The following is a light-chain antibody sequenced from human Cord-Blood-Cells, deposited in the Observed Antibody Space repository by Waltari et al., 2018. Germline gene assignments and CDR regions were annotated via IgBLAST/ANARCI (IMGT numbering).Light chain of an antibody. CDR1: SSDVGSYNL. CDR2: EGS. J-gene: IGLJ3*02. Sequence: QSALTQPASVSGSPGQSITISCTGTSSDVGSYNLVSWDQQHPGKAPKLMIYEGSKRPSGVSNRFSGAKSGNTASLTISGLQPEDEADYYCCSYAGSSTWVFGGGTKLTVL. CDR3: CSYAGSSTWV. V-gene: IGLV2-23*01.